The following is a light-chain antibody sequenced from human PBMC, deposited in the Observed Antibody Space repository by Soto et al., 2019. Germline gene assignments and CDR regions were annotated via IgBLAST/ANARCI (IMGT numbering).Light chain of an antibody. CDR1: QGISTY. Sequence: DIQMTQSPSSLSASVGDRVTITCRASQGISTYLAWYQQKPGKVPKLLIYAASTLQSGVPSRFSGSGSGTDFNLNISSLQPEDVATYYCQKYNSVPLTFGGGTKVEIK. CDR3: QKYNSVPLT. CDR2: AAS. V-gene: IGKV1-27*01. J-gene: IGKJ4*01.